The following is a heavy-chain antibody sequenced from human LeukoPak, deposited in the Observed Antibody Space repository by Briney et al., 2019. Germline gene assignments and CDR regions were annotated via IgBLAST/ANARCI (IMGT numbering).Heavy chain of an antibody. CDR1: GGSISSYY. CDR2: VYYSGST. CDR3: ARVGYYDRSGSYYFDY. V-gene: IGHV4-39*07. Sequence: SETLSLTCTVSGGSISSYYWGWIRQPPGKGLEWIGSVYYSGSTYYNPSLKSRVTISVDTSKNQFSLKLSSVTAADTAVYYCARVGYYDRSGSYYFDYWGQGTLVTVSS. D-gene: IGHD3-22*01. J-gene: IGHJ4*02.